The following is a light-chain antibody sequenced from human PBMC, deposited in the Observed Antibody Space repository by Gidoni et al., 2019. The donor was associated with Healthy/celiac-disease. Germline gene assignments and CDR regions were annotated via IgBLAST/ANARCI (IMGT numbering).Light chain of an antibody. CDR3: QQYYSTTWT. CDR1: QSVLYSSNNKNY. J-gene: IGKJ1*01. CDR2: WAS. Sequence: DIVMTQSPDSLAVSLGERANINCKSSQSVLYSSNNKNYLAWYQQKPGQPPKLLIYWASTRESGVPDRFSGSGSGTDFTLTISSLQAEDVAVYYCQQYYSTTWTFGQXTKVEIK. V-gene: IGKV4-1*01.